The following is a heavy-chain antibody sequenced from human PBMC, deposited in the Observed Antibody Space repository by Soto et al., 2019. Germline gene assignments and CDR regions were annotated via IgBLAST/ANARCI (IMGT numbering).Heavy chain of an antibody. V-gene: IGHV1-18*03. D-gene: IGHD3-22*01. Sequence: ASVKVSCKASGYTFASYGISWVRQAPGQGLEWMGWISAYNGNTHYAQKLQGRVTMTTDTSTSTAYMELSSLRSGDMAVYYCARKFSVHDRSGYKQKNKDAFDILGQGTMVTVSS. J-gene: IGHJ3*02. CDR1: GYTFASYG. CDR3: ARKFSVHDRSGYKQKNKDAFDI. CDR2: ISAYNGNT.